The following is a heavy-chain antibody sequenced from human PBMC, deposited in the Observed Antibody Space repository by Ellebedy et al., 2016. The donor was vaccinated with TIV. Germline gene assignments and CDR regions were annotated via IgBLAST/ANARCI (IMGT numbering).Heavy chain of an antibody. CDR1: GFSFRSYW. D-gene: IGHD4-17*01. Sequence: PGGSLRLSCVASGFSFRSYWMSWVRQAPGKGLEWVANIYQDGSDQYYVDSVKGRFTISRDNANKSLFLQMNNLIVEDTAVYYCARRGSYGDYAVQINSWFDTWGRGTLVTVSS. J-gene: IGHJ5*02. CDR2: IYQDGSDQ. CDR3: ARRGSYGDYAVQINSWFDT. V-gene: IGHV3-7*01.